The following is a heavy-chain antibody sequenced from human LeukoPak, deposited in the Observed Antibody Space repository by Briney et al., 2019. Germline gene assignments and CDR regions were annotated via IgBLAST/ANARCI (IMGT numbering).Heavy chain of an antibody. CDR3: ARGKTYYDYVWGSLRFDP. J-gene: IGHJ5*02. CDR1: GYSISSGYY. Sequence: SETLSLTCTVSGYSISSGYYWGWIRQPPGKGLEWIGSIYHSGSTYYNPSLKSRVTISVDTSKNQFSLKLSSVSAADTAVYYCARGKTYYDYVWGSLRFDPWGQGTLVTVSS. D-gene: IGHD3-16*01. V-gene: IGHV4-38-2*02. CDR2: IYHSGST.